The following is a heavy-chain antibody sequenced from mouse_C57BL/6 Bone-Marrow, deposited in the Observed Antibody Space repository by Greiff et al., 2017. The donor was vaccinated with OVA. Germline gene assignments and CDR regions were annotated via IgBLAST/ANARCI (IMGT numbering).Heavy chain of an antibody. CDR3: ARDETGRGDY. J-gene: IGHJ4*01. CDR2: IYIGNGYT. Sequence: EVNLVESGAELVRPGSSVKMSCKTSGYTFTSYGINWVKQRPGQGLEWIGYIYIGNGYTEYNEKVKGKATLTSYTATNTAYMQLSSLTSEDSEIYFCARDETGRGDYWGQGTSVTVSS. V-gene: IGHV1-58*01. D-gene: IGHD4-1*01. CDR1: GYTFTSYG.